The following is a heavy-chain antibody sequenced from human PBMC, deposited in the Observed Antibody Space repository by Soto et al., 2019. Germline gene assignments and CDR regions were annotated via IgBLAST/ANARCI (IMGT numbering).Heavy chain of an antibody. D-gene: IGHD3-22*01. CDR1: LFTFIIYS. J-gene: IGHJ6*02. CDR3: PRDSQGGYYYYYYGMDV. V-gene: IGHV3-21*01. CDR2: ISISSSYI. Sequence: WGSLRLSCASSLFTFIIYSMNWFRQAPGDWLEWVSSISISSSYIYYAYSVKGRFTISRDNAKHSLYLQMNSLRAEDTAVYYCPRDSQGGYYYYYYGMDVWGHGTTVTVSS.